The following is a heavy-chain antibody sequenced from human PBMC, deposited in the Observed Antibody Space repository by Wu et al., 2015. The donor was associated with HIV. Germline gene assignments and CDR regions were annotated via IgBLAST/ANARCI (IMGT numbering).Heavy chain of an antibody. D-gene: IGHD4-23*01. Sequence: QVQLQESGPGLVKPSETLSLTCNVSGDSVTSYYWSWIRQSPGKGLEWIGYIYYGGSTNYNPSLKSRVAISIDTSKNQLSLKLKSVTSADTALYFCARGGKSSIDGGNSYYFEYFQYWGQGTLITVSS. CDR2: IYYGGST. J-gene: IGHJ1*01. V-gene: IGHV4-59*02. CDR3: ARGGKSSIDGGNSYYFEYFQY. CDR1: GDSVTSYY.